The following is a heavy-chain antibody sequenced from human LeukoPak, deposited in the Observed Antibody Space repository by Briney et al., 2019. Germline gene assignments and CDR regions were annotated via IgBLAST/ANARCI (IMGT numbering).Heavy chain of an antibody. Sequence: SETLSLTCTVSGGSISGGGYYWSWIRQPPGKGLEWIGYIYHSGSTYYNPSLKSRVTISVDRSKNQFSLKLSSVTAADTAVYYCASSGYDYPYYFDYWGQGTLVTVSS. J-gene: IGHJ4*02. CDR1: GGSISGGGYY. V-gene: IGHV4-30-2*01. CDR2: IYHSGST. D-gene: IGHD5-12*01. CDR3: ASSGYDYPYYFDY.